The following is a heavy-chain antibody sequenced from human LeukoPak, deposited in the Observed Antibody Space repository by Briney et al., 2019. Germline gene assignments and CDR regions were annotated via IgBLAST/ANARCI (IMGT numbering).Heavy chain of an antibody. J-gene: IGHJ5*02. CDR3: ARGRGSWLAYNWFDP. CDR1: GGSFSGYY. D-gene: IGHD6-13*01. CDR2: INHSGST. Sequence: SETLSLTCAVYGGSFSGYYWSWVHQPPGKGLEWIGEINHSGSTNYNPSLKSRVTISVDTSKNQFSLKLSSVTAADTAVYYCARGRGSWLAYNWFDPWGQGTLVTVSS. V-gene: IGHV4-34*01.